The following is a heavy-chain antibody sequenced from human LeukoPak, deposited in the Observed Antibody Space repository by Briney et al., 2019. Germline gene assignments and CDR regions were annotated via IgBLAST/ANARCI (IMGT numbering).Heavy chain of an antibody. V-gene: IGHV4-39*01. CDR2: IFYSGTT. D-gene: IGHD5-12*01. Sequence: SETLSLTCTVSGDSISNSSYYWAWIRQPPGKGLEWIGSIFYSGTTFYNPSLKSRVTISVDTSKKQFSLKLSSVTAADTAVYYCARRRIVATLDYWGREPWSPSPQ. CDR3: ARRRIVATLDY. CDR1: GDSISNSSYY. J-gene: IGHJ4*02.